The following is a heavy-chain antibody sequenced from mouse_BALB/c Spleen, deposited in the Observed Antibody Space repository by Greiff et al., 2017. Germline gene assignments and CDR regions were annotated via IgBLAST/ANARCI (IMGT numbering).Heavy chain of an antibody. CDR3: ARSQTGTLDY. J-gene: IGHJ2*01. CDR1: GFTFTDYY. V-gene: IGHV7-3*02. D-gene: IGHD4-1*01. CDR2: IRNKANGYTT. Sequence: DVMLVESGGGLVQPGGSLRLSCATSGFTFTDYYMSWVRQPPGKALEWLGFIRNKANGYTTEYSASVKGRFTISRDNSQSILYLQMNTLRAEDSATYYCARSQTGTLDYWGQGTTLTVSS.